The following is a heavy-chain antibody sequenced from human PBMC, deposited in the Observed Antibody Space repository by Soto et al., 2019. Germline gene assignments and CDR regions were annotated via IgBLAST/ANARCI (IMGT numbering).Heavy chain of an antibody. CDR3: ARDSCGGDCHTGQYYFDY. CDR1: GGSISSYY. Sequence: SETLSLTCTVSGGSISSYYWSWIRQPPGKGLEWIGYIYYSGSTNYNPSLKSRVTISVDTSKNQFSLKLSSVTAADTAVYYCARDSCGGDCHTGQYYFDYWGQGTLVTVSS. CDR2: IYYSGST. D-gene: IGHD2-21*02. V-gene: IGHV4-59*01. J-gene: IGHJ4*02.